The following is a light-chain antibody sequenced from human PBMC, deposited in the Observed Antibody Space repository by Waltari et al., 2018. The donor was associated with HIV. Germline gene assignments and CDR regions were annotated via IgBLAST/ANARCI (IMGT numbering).Light chain of an antibody. CDR3: QSYDNTVNGWV. CDR1: SSNIGTNYD. V-gene: IGLV1-40*01. J-gene: IGLJ3*02. Sequence: QSVLTQPPSVSGAPGQNVTVSCTGSSSNIGTNYDVHWYQFLPGEVPKLLIYGNTIRPAGVPGRFSGSSSGTSASLAITGLQPADKADYYCQSYDNTVNGWVFGGGTRVTV. CDR2: GNT.